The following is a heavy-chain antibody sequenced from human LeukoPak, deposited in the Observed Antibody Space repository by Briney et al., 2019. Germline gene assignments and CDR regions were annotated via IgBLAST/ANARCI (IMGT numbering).Heavy chain of an antibody. D-gene: IGHD4-17*01. CDR3: ARVPVPRYYFDY. V-gene: IGHV3-74*01. CDR2: IKGDGIST. Sequence: GSLRLSCAASGFDFSSNWMHWVRHAPGQGLVWVSRIKGDGISTNYADSVKGRFTISRDNAKNSLYLQMNSLRAEDTAVYYCARVPVPRYYFDYWGQGTLVTVSS. CDR1: GFDFSSNW. J-gene: IGHJ4*02.